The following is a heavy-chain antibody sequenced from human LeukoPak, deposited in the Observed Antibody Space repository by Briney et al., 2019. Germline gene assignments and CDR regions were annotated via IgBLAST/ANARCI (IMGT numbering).Heavy chain of an antibody. CDR3: ARSIVGATRRNNYYGMDV. CDR2: IYSGGST. V-gene: IGHV3-53*01. Sequence: GGSLRLSCAASGFTVSSNYMTWVRQAPGKGLEWVSVIYSGGSTYYADSVKGRFTISRDNSKNPLSLQMNSLRAEDTAVYYCARSIVGATRRNNYYGMDVWGQGTTVTVSS. D-gene: IGHD1-26*01. J-gene: IGHJ6*02. CDR1: GFTVSSNY.